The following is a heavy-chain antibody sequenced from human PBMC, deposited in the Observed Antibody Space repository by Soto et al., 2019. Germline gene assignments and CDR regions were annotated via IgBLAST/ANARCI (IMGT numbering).Heavy chain of an antibody. CDR1: GGSIGSGGYY. V-gene: IGHV4-31*03. Sequence: LSLTCTVSGGSIGSGGYYLSWIRQHPGKGLEWIGYIYYSGSTYYNPSLKSRVTISVDTSKNQFSLKLSSVTAADTAVYYCARGTTVVTPYFDYWGQGTLVTVSS. J-gene: IGHJ4*02. CDR2: IYYSGST. CDR3: ARGTTVVTPYFDY. D-gene: IGHD4-17*01.